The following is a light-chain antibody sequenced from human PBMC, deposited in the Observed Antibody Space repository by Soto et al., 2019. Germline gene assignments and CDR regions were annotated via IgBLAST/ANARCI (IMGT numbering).Light chain of an antibody. V-gene: IGKV3-20*01. CDR3: QQYDTSPPT. CDR1: QSVSSNF. CDR2: GAS. Sequence: EIALTQSPGTLSLSPGERATLSCKASQSVSSNFLAWYQRKPGQAPRLLIYGASYRATDIPYRFSGSGSGTDFTLTITRPEPEDFAVYYCQQYDTSPPTFGQGTKVDI. J-gene: IGKJ1*01.